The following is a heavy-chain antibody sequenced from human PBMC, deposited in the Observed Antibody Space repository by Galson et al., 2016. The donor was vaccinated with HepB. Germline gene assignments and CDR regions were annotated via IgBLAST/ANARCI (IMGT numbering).Heavy chain of an antibody. CDR2: ITIKTAGGTA. CDR1: GFTFSDAW. D-gene: IGHD1-26*01. V-gene: IGHV3-15*01. CDR3: TTHVFGAPRD. Sequence: SLRLSCAASGFTFSDAWMSWVRQAPGKGLEWVGRITIKTAGGTADYAAPVKGRFTISRDDSKATVYLQMNSLKTEDTAVYYCTTHVFGAPRDWGQGTLVTVSS. J-gene: IGHJ4*02.